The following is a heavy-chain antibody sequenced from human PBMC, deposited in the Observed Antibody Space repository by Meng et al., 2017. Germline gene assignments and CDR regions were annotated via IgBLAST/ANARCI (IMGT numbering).Heavy chain of an antibody. J-gene: IGHJ4*02. D-gene: IGHD3-22*01. Sequence: GESLTISCAASGFTFSSYSMNWVRQAPGKGLEWVSSISSSSSYIYYADSVKGRFTISRDNAKNSLYLQMNSLRAEDTAVYYCARATYYYDSSGLDYWGQGTLVTVSS. CDR1: GFTFSSYS. CDR3: ARATYYYDSSGLDY. CDR2: ISSSSSYI. V-gene: IGHV3-21*01.